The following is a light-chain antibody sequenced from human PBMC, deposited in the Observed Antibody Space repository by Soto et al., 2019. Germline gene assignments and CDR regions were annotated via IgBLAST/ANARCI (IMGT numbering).Light chain of an antibody. J-gene: IGKJ1*01. Sequence: DIQMTQSPSTLSASVGDRVTITCRASQSISSWLAWYQQKPGKAPKLLIYDASSLESGVPSGFSGSGSGTEFTLTISSLQPDDSATYYCQQYNSYSWTFGQGTKV. CDR3: QQYNSYSWT. V-gene: IGKV1-5*01. CDR1: QSISSW. CDR2: DAS.